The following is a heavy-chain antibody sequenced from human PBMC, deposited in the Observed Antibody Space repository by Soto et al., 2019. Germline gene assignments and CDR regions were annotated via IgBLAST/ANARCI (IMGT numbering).Heavy chain of an antibody. Sequence: EVHLVESGGGLVQPGGSLRLSCAVSGFTFEDYAMHWVRQAPGKGLEWVSGISWDSRSVASADSVKGRFTFSRDIAENSPRLRMNSPRAEDTALYYCAKGSIRRSFSRSAIRTRAAFDIWGQGTMVTFSS. CDR1: GFTFEDYA. CDR2: ISWDSRSV. CDR3: AKGSIRRSFSRSAIRTRAAFDI. V-gene: IGHV3-9*01. J-gene: IGHJ3*02. D-gene: IGHD6-6*01.